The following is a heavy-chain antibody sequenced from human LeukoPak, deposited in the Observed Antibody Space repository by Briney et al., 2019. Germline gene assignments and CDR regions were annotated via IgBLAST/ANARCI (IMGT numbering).Heavy chain of an antibody. CDR1: GFIFSDYW. CDR2: INQEGSDK. V-gene: IGHV3-7*01. Sequence: PGGSLRLSCVPSGFIFSDYWMTCVRQAAGEGLEWVAYINQEGSDKKYVDSVTGQFTISRDDAQTSLYMQMDSLRDEGTAVYYCARGGGDYWGKGTLVTVTS. J-gene: IGHJ4*02. CDR3: ARGGGDY. D-gene: IGHD1-26*01.